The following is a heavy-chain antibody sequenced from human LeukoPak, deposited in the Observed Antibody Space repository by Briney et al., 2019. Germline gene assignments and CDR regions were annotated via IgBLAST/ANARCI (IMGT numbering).Heavy chain of an antibody. J-gene: IGHJ4*02. CDR3: ARETDSSSWYRFDY. CDR2: VYYSGSI. D-gene: IGHD6-13*01. CDR1: GGSISSSNYY. Sequence: SETLSLTCTVSGGSISSSNYYWGWIRQPPGKGLEWIGSVYYSGSIDYNTSLKSRVTISVDTSKNQFSLKLSSVTAADTAVYYCARETDSSSWYRFDYWGQGTLVTVSS. V-gene: IGHV4-39*02.